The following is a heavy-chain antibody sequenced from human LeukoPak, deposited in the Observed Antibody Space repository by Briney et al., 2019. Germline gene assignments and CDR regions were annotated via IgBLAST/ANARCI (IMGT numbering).Heavy chain of an antibody. CDR3: ALRRGGCSGGTCYQYFDY. Sequence: PGGSLRLSCAASGFTFSSYGMHWVRQAPGKGLEWVAFIRYGGSNKYYADSVKGRFTISRDNAKNSLYLQMNSLRAEDTAVYYCALRRGGCSGGTCYQYFDYWGQGTLVTVSS. J-gene: IGHJ4*02. D-gene: IGHD2-15*01. CDR2: IRYGGSNK. V-gene: IGHV3-30*02. CDR1: GFTFSSYG.